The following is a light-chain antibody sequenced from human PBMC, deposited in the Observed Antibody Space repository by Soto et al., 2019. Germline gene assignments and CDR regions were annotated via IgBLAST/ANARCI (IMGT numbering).Light chain of an antibody. Sequence: EIVMTQSPATLSVSPGERATLSCRASQSVSSNLAWYQQKPGQAPRLLIYGASTRATGIPARFSGSGSGTEFTLTISSLQSEDFAVYYCQQHNNWPRTFGQGTRWISN. CDR3: QQHNNWPRT. CDR2: GAS. V-gene: IGKV3-15*01. J-gene: IGKJ1*01. CDR1: QSVSSN.